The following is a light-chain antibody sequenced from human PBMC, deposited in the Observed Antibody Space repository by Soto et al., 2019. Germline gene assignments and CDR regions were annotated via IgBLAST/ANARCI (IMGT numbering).Light chain of an antibody. CDR3: QQYNNWWT. Sequence: EIVMTQSPATLSVSPGERATLSCRASQFVSSSYLAWYQQKPGQAPRLLIYGASTSATGIPARFSGSGSGTEFTLTISSLQSEDFAVYYCQQYNNWWTFGQGTKVEIK. J-gene: IGKJ1*01. V-gene: IGKV3-15*01. CDR2: GAS. CDR1: QFVSSSY.